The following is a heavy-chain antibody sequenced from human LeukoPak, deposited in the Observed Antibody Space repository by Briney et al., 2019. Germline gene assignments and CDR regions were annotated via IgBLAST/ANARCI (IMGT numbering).Heavy chain of an antibody. V-gene: IGHV3-21*01. Sequence: GGSLRLSCAASGFTFSGYVLTWVRQAPGKGLECVSSITFSSSYIYYADSVKGRFTISRDNTKDSLYLQMNSLRAEDTAIYYCARGPQFSGPGWFDPWGQGTLVTVSS. J-gene: IGHJ5*02. CDR2: ITFSSSYI. CDR1: GFTFSGYV. D-gene: IGHD3-10*01. CDR3: ARGPQFSGPGWFDP.